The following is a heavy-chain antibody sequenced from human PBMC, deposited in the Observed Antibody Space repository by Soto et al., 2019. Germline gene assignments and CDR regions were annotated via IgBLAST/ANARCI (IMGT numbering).Heavy chain of an antibody. V-gene: IGHV4-30-4*01. Sequence: SETLSLTCSVPGASISSGDYYWTWIRQPPGRGLEWIGYVYHGGTTYYNPSLKSRLDISLDTSKNQFSLNLTSVTAADTAVYFCARGGDYYSSRNWFDPWGQGTPVTVSS. J-gene: IGHJ5*02. D-gene: IGHD2-21*01. CDR1: GASISSGDYY. CDR3: ARGGDYYSSRNWFDP. CDR2: VYHGGTT.